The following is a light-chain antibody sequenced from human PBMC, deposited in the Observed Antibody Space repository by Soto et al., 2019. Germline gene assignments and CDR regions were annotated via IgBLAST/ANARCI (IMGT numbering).Light chain of an antibody. J-gene: IGKJ5*01. Sequence: EIVLTQSPATLSLSPGERATLSCRASQSISYSLAWYQQKPGQAPRLLIHDAPSRVTGIPARFSGSGSETDFTLTISSLQPEDFAVYYCQQRGNGHPPLSFGQGTRLEIK. CDR3: QQRGNGHPPLS. CDR1: QSISYS. V-gene: IGKV3-11*01. CDR2: DAP.